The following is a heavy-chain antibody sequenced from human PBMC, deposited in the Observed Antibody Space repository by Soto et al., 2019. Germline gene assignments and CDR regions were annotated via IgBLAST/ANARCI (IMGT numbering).Heavy chain of an antibody. CDR1: GGSINSYF. CDR2: IYYGGST. Sequence: PSETLSLTCTVSGGSINSYFWSWIRQSPGKGLEWIGHIYYGGSTSYSPSLKSRVSISVDTSKNQFSLEVHSVTAADTAVYYCARAGTNMVQFDYWGQGTLVTVSS. V-gene: IGHV4-59*01. J-gene: IGHJ4*02. D-gene: IGHD3-10*01. CDR3: ARAGTNMVQFDY.